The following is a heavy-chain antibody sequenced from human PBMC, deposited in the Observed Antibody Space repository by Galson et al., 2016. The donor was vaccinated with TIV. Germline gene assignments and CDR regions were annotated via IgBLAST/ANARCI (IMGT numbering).Heavy chain of an antibody. CDR1: GFSLTTSGVG. J-gene: IGHJ4*02. Sequence: PALVKPTQTLTLTCTFSGFSLTTSGVGVGWIRQPPGKALEWLAHIYWDDDERYSPSLKSRLTITKDTSKSQVVLTMTNMDPVDTATYYCAHESGYFDYWGQGTLVTVSS. CDR2: IYWDDDE. V-gene: IGHV2-5*02. D-gene: IGHD1-26*01. CDR3: AHESGYFDY.